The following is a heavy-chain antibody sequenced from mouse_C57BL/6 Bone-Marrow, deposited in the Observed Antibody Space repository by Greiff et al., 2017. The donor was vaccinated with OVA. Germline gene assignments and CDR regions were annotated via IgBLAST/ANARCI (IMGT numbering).Heavy chain of an antibody. CDR1: GYTFTSYW. J-gene: IGHJ2*01. CDR2: IYPGSGST. Sequence: VQLQQPGAELVKPGASVKMSCKASGYTFTSYWITWVKQRPGQGLEWIGDIYPGSGSTNYNEKFKSKATLTVDTSSSTAYMQLSSLTSEDSAVYYCARSGPSYYYGSSYDYWGQGTTLTVSS. D-gene: IGHD1-1*01. V-gene: IGHV1-55*01. CDR3: ARSGPSYYYGSSYDY.